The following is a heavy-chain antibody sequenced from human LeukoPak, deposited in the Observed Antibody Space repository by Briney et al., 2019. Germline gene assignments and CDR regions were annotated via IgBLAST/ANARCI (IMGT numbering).Heavy chain of an antibody. CDR3: ARQIPCYDSTNIDY. V-gene: IGHV4-34*01. Sequence: SETLSLTYAVYGGSFSGNYWSWIPPPPGKGLEWIGEINHSGSTNYNPSLKSRVTVSVDTSKNQYPLKLSSVAGADTAVYYCARQIPCYDSTNIDYWGQGTLVTVSS. CDR1: GGSFSGNY. CDR2: INHSGST. J-gene: IGHJ4*02. D-gene: IGHD3-22*01.